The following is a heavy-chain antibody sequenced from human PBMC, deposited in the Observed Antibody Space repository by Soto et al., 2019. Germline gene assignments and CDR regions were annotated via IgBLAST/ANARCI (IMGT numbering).Heavy chain of an antibody. D-gene: IGHD4-4*01. J-gene: IGHJ4*02. CDR1: GGSISSSSYY. CDR2: VYYSGSA. CDR3: ARLRIDDYSNFYFDY. Sequence: TSETLSLTCTVSGGSISSSSYYWGWIRQPPGKGLEWIGSVYYSGSAYYNPSLKSRVTISVDTSKNQFSLKLRSVTAADTAVYYCARLRIDDYSNFYFDYWGQRTLVTVSS. V-gene: IGHV4-39*01.